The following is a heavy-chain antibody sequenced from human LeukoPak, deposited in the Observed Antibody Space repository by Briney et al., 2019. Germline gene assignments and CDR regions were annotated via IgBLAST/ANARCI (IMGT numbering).Heavy chain of an antibody. CDR1: GFIFSNYW. J-gene: IGHJ6*02. V-gene: IGHV3-7*05. D-gene: IGHD2-2*01. Sequence: GGSLRLSCAGSGFIFSNYWMTWVRQAAGKGLEWVANIKQDGSEKYYVDSVKGRFTISRDNAKKSLYLQMNSLRGEDTAVYYCASQTSTRLDYGMDVWGQGTTVTVSS. CDR3: ASQTSTRLDYGMDV. CDR2: IKQDGSEK.